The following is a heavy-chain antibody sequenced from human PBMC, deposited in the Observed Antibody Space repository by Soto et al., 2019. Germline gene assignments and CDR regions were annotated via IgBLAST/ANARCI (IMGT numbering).Heavy chain of an antibody. Sequence: EVQLVESGGGLVQPGRCLRLSCAASGFAFDDHGMHWVRQAPGKGLGWVSGITWNSGTIGYADSLKGRFTISRDNAKKSLYLQMNSLRPEDTALYFCAKDRRDLVSSSYTMDVWGQGTTVTVSS. CDR1: GFAFDDHG. CDR3: AKDRRDLVSSSYTMDV. J-gene: IGHJ6*02. D-gene: IGHD4-4*01. CDR2: ITWNSGTI. V-gene: IGHV3-9*01.